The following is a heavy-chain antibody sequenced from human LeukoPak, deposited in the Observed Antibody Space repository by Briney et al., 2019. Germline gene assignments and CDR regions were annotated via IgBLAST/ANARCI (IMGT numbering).Heavy chain of an antibody. CDR3: ARDESCGGSCYWYYFDY. Sequence: GGSLRLSCAASGFTFSSYAMSWVRQAPGKGLEWVSAISGSGGSTYYADSVKGRFTISRDNSKNTLYLQMNSLRAEDTAVYYCARDESCGGSCYWYYFDYWGQGTLVTVSS. J-gene: IGHJ4*02. CDR1: GFTFSSYA. CDR2: ISGSGGST. V-gene: IGHV3-23*01. D-gene: IGHD2-15*01.